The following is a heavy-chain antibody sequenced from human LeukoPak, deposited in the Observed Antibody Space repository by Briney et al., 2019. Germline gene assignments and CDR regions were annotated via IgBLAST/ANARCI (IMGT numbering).Heavy chain of an antibody. CDR3: ARDLKSFSMVRGVINYYYMDV. J-gene: IGHJ6*03. D-gene: IGHD3-10*01. V-gene: IGHV1-2*02. CDR1: GYTFSDYY. CDR2: INPNGGGT. Sequence: ASVKVSCKASGYTFSDYYMHWVRQAPGQGPEWMGWINPNGGGTNYAQKFQGRVTMTRDSSISTAYMEVSRLRSDDTAVYYCARDLKSFSMVRGVINYYYMDVWGRGTTVTISS.